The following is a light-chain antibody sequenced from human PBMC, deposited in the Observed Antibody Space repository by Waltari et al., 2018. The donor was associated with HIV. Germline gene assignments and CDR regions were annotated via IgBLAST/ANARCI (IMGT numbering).Light chain of an antibody. Sequence: QTVVTQEPSFSVSPGGTITLTCGLSSGSVSSAYYPSWYQQTTGKLSRSRSDKTEARTSGCPDHCSGSIVGNKAARAITGAQSEDGSDYYCLLHMAAGRVFCGGTRLTV. CDR2: KTE. V-gene: IGLV8-61*01. J-gene: IGLJ3*02. CDR1: SGSVSSAYY. CDR3: LLHMAAGRV.